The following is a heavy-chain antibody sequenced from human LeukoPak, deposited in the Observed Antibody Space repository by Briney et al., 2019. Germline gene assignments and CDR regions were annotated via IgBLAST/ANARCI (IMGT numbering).Heavy chain of an antibody. J-gene: IGHJ4*02. CDR1: GFTFNNAW. V-gene: IGHV3-15*01. CDR3: TTGHPYIYGPLDY. Sequence: GGSLRLSCAASGFTFNNAWMSWVRQAPGKGLEWVGRIKSRSNDGTTDYAAPVKGRFTISRDDSKNTLFMQLNRLKTEDTAVYYCTTGHPYIYGPLDYWGQGTLVTVSS. D-gene: IGHD5-18*01. CDR2: IKSRSNDGTT.